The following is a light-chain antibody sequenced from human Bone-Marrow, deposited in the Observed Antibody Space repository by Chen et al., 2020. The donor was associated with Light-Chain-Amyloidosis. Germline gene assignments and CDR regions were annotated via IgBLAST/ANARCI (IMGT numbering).Light chain of an antibody. J-gene: IGLJ2*01. CDR2: SNN. CDR3: AAWEDSLSAVV. V-gene: IGLV1-47*01. CDR1: SPNVGRNY. Sequence: QSVLTQPPSASGTPGQRVTISCSGSSPNVGRNYVNWLKQLPGTAPKVLIYSNNQRPSGVHERFSGYKCGTAASLAIRGLRSEDEADYYCAAWEDSLSAVVFGGGTKLTVL.